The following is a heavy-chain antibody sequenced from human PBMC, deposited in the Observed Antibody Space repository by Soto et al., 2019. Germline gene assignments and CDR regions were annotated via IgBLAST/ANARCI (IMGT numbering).Heavy chain of an antibody. CDR3: ARDLTYSSSWSEYDWFDP. Sequence: ASVKVSCKASGCTFSSYAISWVRQAPGQGLEWMGGIIPIFGTANYAQKFQGRVTITADESTSTAYMELSSLRSEDTAVYYCARDLTYSSSWSEYDWFDPWGQGTQVTVSS. D-gene: IGHD6-13*01. J-gene: IGHJ5*02. CDR1: GCTFSSYA. V-gene: IGHV1-69*13. CDR2: IIPIFGTA.